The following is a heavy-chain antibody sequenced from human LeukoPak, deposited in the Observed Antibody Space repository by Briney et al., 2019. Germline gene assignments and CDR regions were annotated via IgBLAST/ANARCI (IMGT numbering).Heavy chain of an antibody. Sequence: SGTLSLTCAVSGGSISSSNWWSWVRQPPGKGLEWIGEIYHSGSTNYNPCLNSRVTISVDKSKNQFSLKLSSVTAADTAVYYCARGYSITMLPAFDYWGQGTLVTVSS. J-gene: IGHJ4*02. CDR3: ARGYSITMLPAFDY. D-gene: IGHD5-12*01. CDR2: IYHSGST. CDR1: GGSISSSNW. V-gene: IGHV4-4*02.